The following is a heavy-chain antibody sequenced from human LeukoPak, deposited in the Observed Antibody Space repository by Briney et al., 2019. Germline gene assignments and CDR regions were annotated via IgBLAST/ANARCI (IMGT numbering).Heavy chain of an antibody. CDR1: GFTFSNHW. D-gene: IGHD3-22*01. CDR3: ARGSPSSGGAYVGDY. V-gene: IGHV3-74*03. J-gene: IGHJ4*01. Sequence: PGGSLRLSCEASGFTFSNHWMHWVRQVPGKGLVWVSRIDAGGSSTSYADSVKGRFSISRDNAKSTLYLQMNSLRVEETAVYYCARGSPSSGGAYVGDYWGHGTLVTVSS. CDR2: IDAGGSST.